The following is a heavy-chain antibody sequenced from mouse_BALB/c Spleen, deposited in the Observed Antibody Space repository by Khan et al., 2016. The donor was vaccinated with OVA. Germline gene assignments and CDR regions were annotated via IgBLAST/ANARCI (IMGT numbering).Heavy chain of an antibody. CDR3: ARSTYRYAFVY. D-gene: IGHD2-14*01. V-gene: IGHV3-8*02. CDR1: GDSITSGY. Sequence: EVKLLESGPSLVKPSQTLSLTCSVTGDSITSGYWNWIRKFPGNKLEYMGDIIYTGYTYYNPSLKSRISITRHTSKNQYYLQLNSVTDEDIAAYYCARSTYRYAFVYWGQGTLVTVSA. J-gene: IGHJ3*01. CDR2: IIYTGYT.